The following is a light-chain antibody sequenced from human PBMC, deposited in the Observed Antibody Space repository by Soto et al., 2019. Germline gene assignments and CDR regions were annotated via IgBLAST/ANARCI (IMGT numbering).Light chain of an antibody. J-gene: IGKJ1*01. CDR3: QQRSNWPWT. V-gene: IGKV3-15*01. CDR1: QSVSTK. CDR2: GAT. Sequence: EVVMTQSPSTLSVSPWERSTLSFLASQSVSTKLAWYQQKPGQAPRLLIYGATTRATGIPARFSGSGSGTEFTLTISSLQSEDFAVYYCQQRSNWPWTFGQGTKVDIK.